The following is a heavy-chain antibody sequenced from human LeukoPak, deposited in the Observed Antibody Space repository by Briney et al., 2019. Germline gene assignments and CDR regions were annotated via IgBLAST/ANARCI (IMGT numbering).Heavy chain of an antibody. J-gene: IGHJ5*02. CDR3: ARVWSIAVAGTKFDP. V-gene: IGHV4-31*03. CDR1: GGSISSGGYY. Sequence: SQTLSLTCTVSGGSISSGGYYWSWIRQHPGKGLEWIGYIYYSGSTYYNPSLKSRVTISVDTSKNQFSLKLSSVTAADTAVYYCARVWSIAVAGTKFDPWGQGTLVTVS. CDR2: IYYSGST. D-gene: IGHD6-19*01.